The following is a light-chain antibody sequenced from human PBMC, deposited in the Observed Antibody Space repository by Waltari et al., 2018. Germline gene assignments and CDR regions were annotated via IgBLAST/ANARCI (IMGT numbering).Light chain of an antibody. Sequence: SYVVTQSPSVSVAPGETARITCGGDNIGSKSVHWYQQRPGQAPVLVISYDSDRPSRSPGPIVCSNSWNTGSLTIRWVEAEGEGEYYWLGWERKTGQHGGIGGGNKLTGL. V-gene: IGLV3-21*01. CDR3: LGWERKTGQHGG. CDR1: NIGSKS. J-gene: IGLJ2*01. CDR2: YDS.